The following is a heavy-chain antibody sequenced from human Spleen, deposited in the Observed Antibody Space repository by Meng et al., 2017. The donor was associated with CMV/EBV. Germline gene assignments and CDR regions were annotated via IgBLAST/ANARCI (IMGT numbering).Heavy chain of an antibody. CDR2: IMPFFSTT. Sequence: YAISWVRQDPGQGLEWMGGIMPFFSTTNFAQKFQGRVTMTTDASTSTAYMELSDLRSEDTAVYYCARTVVVPAVMRRRGYFNWFDPWGQGTLVTVSS. J-gene: IGHJ5*02. D-gene: IGHD2-2*01. CDR1: YA. CDR3: ARTVVVPAVMRRRGYFNWFDP. V-gene: IGHV1-69*05.